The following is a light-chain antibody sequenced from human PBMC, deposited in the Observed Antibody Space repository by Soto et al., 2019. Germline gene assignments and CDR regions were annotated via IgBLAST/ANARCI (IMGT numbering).Light chain of an antibody. J-gene: IGLJ1*01. CDR3: SSYTSSSTHV. CDR1: SSDVGGYNF. V-gene: IGLV2-14*03. Sequence: QSVLTQPASVSGSPGQWITISCTGSSSDVGGYNFVSWYQQHPGKVPKLMIYDVSSRPSGVSDRFSGSNSGNTASLTISGLQAEDEGDYYCSSYTSSSTHVFGSGTKVTVL. CDR2: DVS.